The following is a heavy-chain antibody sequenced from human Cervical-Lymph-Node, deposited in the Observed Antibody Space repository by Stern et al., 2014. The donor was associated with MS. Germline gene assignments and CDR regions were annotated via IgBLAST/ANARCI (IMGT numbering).Heavy chain of an antibody. CDR3: AKDTRFGSFDY. CDR2: ISWNSGSI. CDR1: GFTFDDYA. Sequence: EVQLVESGGGLVQPGRSLRLSCAASGFTFDDYAMHWVRQAPGKGLEWVSGISWNSGSIGYADSVKGRFTISRDNAKNSLYLQMNSLRAEDTALYYCAKDTRFGSFDYWGQGTLVTVSS. J-gene: IGHJ4*02. V-gene: IGHV3-9*01. D-gene: IGHD3-10*01.